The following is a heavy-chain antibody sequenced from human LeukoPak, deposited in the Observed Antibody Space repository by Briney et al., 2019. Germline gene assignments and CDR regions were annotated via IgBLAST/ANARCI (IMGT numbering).Heavy chain of an antibody. CDR3: ARGVWDTVSLGDYYYYMDV. J-gene: IGHJ6*03. V-gene: IGHV3-21*01. CDR1: GFTFSSYS. Sequence: GGSLRLSCAASGFTFSSYSMNWVRQAPGKGLEWVSSISSSSSYIYYADSVKGRFTISRDNSKNTLYLQMNSLRAEDTAVYYCARGVWDTVSLGDYYYYMDVWGKGTTVTVSS. D-gene: IGHD5-18*01. CDR2: ISSSSSYI.